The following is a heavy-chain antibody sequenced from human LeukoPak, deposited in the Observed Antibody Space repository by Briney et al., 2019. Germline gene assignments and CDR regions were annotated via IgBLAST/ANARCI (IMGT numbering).Heavy chain of an antibody. CDR1: GYSFTSYW. CDR2: IDPSDSYT. V-gene: IGHV5-10-1*01. J-gene: IGHJ3*02. CDR3: ARTIVLGASEDAFDI. D-gene: IGHD3-22*01. Sequence: GESLKISCKGSGYSFTSYWISWVRQMPGKGLEWMGRIDPSDSYTKYSPSFQGHVTISADESISTAYLQWSSLKASDTAMYYCARTIVLGASEDAFDIWGQGTMVIVSS.